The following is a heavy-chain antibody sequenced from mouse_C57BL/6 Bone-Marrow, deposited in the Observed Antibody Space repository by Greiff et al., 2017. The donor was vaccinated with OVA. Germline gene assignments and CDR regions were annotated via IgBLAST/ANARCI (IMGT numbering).Heavy chain of an antibody. CDR3: ARDRPYYNGSSRYAY. CDR1: GFTFSSYA. V-gene: IGHV5-4*01. D-gene: IGHD1-1*01. CDR2: ISDGGSYN. Sequence: EVMLVESGGGLVKPGGSLKLSCAASGFTFSSYAMSWVRQTPEKRLEWVATISDGGSYNYYPDNVQGRFTISRDNAKNNLYLQMSHLKSDDTAMYDCARDRPYYNGSSRYAYWGKGTLVTVSA. J-gene: IGHJ3*01.